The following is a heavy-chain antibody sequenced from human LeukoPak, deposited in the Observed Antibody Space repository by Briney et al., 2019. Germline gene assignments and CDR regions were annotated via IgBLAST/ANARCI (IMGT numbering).Heavy chain of an antibody. J-gene: IGHJ4*02. CDR1: RFTFNSYA. D-gene: IGHD5-12*01. CDR3: ARNENSGWGYFDY. Sequence: GGSLRLSCAASRFTFNSYAMSWVRQAPGKGLEWVSVIGGSNGITFYVGSVKGRFTISRDNSKDTLYLQMNSLRAEDTAVYYCARNENSGWGYFDYWGQGTLVTVSS. V-gene: IGHV3-23*01. CDR2: IGGSNGIT.